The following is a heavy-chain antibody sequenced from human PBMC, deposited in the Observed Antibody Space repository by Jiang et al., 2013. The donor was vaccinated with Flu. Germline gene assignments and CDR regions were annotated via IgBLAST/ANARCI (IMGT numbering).Heavy chain of an antibody. CDR2: INAGNGNT. V-gene: IGHV1-3*01. Sequence: SGAEVKKPGASVTVSCKVSGYILTELSMHWVRQAPGQRLEWMGWINAGNGNTKYSQKFQGRVTITRDTSASTAYMELSSLRSEDTAVYYCAREEEGYYDFWSGNYYYYGMDVWGQGTTVTVSS. CDR1: GYILTELS. J-gene: IGHJ6*02. CDR3: AREEEGYYDFWSGNYYYYGMDV. D-gene: IGHD3-3*01.